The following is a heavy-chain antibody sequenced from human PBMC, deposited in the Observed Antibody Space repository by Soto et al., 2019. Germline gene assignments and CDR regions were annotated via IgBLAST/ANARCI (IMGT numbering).Heavy chain of an antibody. V-gene: IGHV1-8*01. Sequence: QVQLVQSGAEVKKPGASVKVSCKASGYTFTSYHINWVRQATGQGLEWMGWMNPNSGNTGYAQKFKGRVTMTSTTSISKAYMELSSLRSEDTAVYYCARTTTYYDFWSGYYRGGYYYYYMDVWGKGTTVTVSS. CDR1: GYTFTSYH. CDR2: MNPNSGNT. D-gene: IGHD3-3*01. J-gene: IGHJ6*03. CDR3: ARTTTYYDFWSGYYRGGYYYYYMDV.